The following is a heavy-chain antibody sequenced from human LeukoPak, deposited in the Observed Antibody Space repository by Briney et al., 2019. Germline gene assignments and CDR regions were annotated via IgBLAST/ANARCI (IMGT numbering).Heavy chain of an antibody. D-gene: IGHD1-1*01. CDR1: GYTFTSYG. CDR2: ISAYNGNT. CDR3: ARGTLERGPGYYYYMDV. Sequence: ASVKVSCKASGYTFTSYGISWVRQAPGQGLEWMGWISAYNGNTNYAQKLQGRVTMTTDTSTSTAYMELRSLRSEDTAVYYCARGTLERGPGYYYYMDVWGKGTTVTVSS. J-gene: IGHJ6*03. V-gene: IGHV1-18*01.